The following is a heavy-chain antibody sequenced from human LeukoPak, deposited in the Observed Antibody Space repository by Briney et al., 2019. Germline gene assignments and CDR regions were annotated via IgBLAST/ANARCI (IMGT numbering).Heavy chain of an antibody. Sequence: GGSLRLSCAASGFTFSSYGMHWVRQAPGKGLEWVAVISYDGSNKYYADSVKGRFTISRDNSKNTLYLQMNSLRAEDTAVYYCAKDSSGYSHYFDLWGRGTLVTVSS. CDR1: GFTFSSYG. CDR2: ISYDGSNK. V-gene: IGHV3-30*18. CDR3: AKDSSGYSHYFDL. D-gene: IGHD3-22*01. J-gene: IGHJ2*01.